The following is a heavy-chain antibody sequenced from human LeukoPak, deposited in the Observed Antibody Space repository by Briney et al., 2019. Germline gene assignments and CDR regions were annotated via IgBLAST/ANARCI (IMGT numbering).Heavy chain of an antibody. Sequence: GGSLRLSCAASGFTFSDYYMSWIRQAPGKGLEWVSYISSSSGYTNYADSVKGRFTISRDNAKNSLYLQMNSLRAEDTAVYYCARGGDYFFDYWGQGTLVTVSS. D-gene: IGHD4-17*01. CDR2: ISSSSGYT. V-gene: IGHV3-11*06. CDR1: GFTFSDYY. CDR3: ARGGDYFFDY. J-gene: IGHJ4*02.